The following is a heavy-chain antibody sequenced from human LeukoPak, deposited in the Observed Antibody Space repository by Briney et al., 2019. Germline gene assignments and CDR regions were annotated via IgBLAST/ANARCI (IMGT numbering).Heavy chain of an antibody. V-gene: IGHV3-7*01. Sequence: PGGSLRLSCAASGFTFSSYWMTWVRQAPGKGLEWVANIKQDGSEKYYVDSVKGRFTISRDNAKNSLYVQMNSLRAEDTAVYYCARGGYDSSGYRIEDYWGQGTLVTVSS. CDR2: IKQDGSEK. CDR3: ARGGYDSSGYRIEDY. D-gene: IGHD3-22*01. J-gene: IGHJ4*02. CDR1: GFTFSSYW.